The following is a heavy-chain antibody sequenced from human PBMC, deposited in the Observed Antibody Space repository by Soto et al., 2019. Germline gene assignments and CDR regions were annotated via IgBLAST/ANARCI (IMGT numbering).Heavy chain of an antibody. CDR1: GFSFSTYS. Sequence: QLVESGGALVQPGGSLRLACTASGFSFSTYSMNWVRQAPGKGLEWIAYISIDSDSIHYADSVKGRFTISRDDAENSLFLQMDNLRDEDTGIYYCARLYYDYVWGQGTAVTVSS. D-gene: IGHD3-3*01. V-gene: IGHV3-48*02. CDR2: ISIDSDSI. J-gene: IGHJ6*02. CDR3: ARLYYDYV.